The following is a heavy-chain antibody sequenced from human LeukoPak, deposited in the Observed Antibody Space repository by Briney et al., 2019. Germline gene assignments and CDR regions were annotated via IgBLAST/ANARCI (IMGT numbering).Heavy chain of an antibody. D-gene: IGHD2-15*01. CDR3: ASTSGYCSGGNCYSAFDY. Sequence: SETLSLTCTVSGGSVSTYHWNWIRQPPGKGLAWIGYIYYSGSTNYNPSLKSRLTISVDTSNNQFSLKLSSVTAADTAVYYCASTSGYCSGGNCYSAFDYWGQGTLVTVSS. CDR1: GGSVSTYH. V-gene: IGHV4-59*02. CDR2: IYYSGST. J-gene: IGHJ4*02.